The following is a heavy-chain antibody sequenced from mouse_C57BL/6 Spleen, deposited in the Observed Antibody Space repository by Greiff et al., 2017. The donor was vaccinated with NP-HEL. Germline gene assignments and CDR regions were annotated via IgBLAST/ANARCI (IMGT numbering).Heavy chain of an antibody. D-gene: IGHD1-1*01. CDR2: IDPNSGGT. CDR1: GYTFTSYW. Sequence: QVQLQQPGAELVKPGASVKLSCKASGYTFTSYWMHWVKQRPGRGLEWIGRIDPNSGGTKYNEKFKSKATLTVDKPSSTAYMQLSSLTSEDSAVYYCARVLETTVVATGYFDYWGQGTTLTVSS. J-gene: IGHJ2*01. V-gene: IGHV1-72*01. CDR3: ARVLETTVVATGYFDY.